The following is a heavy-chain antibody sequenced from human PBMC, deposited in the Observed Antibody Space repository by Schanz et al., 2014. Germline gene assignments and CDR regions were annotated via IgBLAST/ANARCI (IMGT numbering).Heavy chain of an antibody. D-gene: IGHD3-10*01. CDR3: ARLMVPGWFDP. Sequence: QLQLQESGPGLVIPSETLSLTCTVSGGSISSSTYYWGWIRQPPGKGPEWIGTIDDTGSTYYTPSLRGGLTMSVDPSKSQLSVQLPSLTAADTAVYYCARLMVPGWFDPWGQGQLVTVSS. J-gene: IGHJ5*02. CDR1: GGSISSSTYY. CDR2: IDDTGST. V-gene: IGHV4-39*01.